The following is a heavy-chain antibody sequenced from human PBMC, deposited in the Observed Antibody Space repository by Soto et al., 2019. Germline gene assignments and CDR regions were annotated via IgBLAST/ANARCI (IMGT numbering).Heavy chain of an antibody. J-gene: IGHJ4*02. CDR1: GFTFSSYS. CDR3: ARARYNSGWWGLNN. D-gene: IGHD6-19*01. Sequence: GGSLRLSCAASGFTFSSYSMNWVRQAPGKGLEWVSSISSSSSYIYYADAVKGRFTISRDNAKNPLYLQMNSLRAEDTAVYYCARARYNSGWWGLNNWGQGTLVTVSS. CDR2: ISSSSSYI. V-gene: IGHV3-21*01.